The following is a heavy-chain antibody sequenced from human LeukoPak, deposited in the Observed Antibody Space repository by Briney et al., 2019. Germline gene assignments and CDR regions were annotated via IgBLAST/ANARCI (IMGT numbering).Heavy chain of an antibody. V-gene: IGHV1-18*01. D-gene: IGHD3/OR15-3a*01. CDR1: GYTFTSYG. CDR2: VSAYNGNT. Sequence: ASVKVSCKASGYTFTSYGISWVRQAPGQGLEWMGWVSAYNGNTNYAQKFQGRVTMTTDTSTSTGYMELRSLKSDDTAVYYCARDLGEDTTMIFFDFWGQGTVVTVSS. J-gene: IGHJ5*01. CDR3: ARDLGEDTTMIFFDF.